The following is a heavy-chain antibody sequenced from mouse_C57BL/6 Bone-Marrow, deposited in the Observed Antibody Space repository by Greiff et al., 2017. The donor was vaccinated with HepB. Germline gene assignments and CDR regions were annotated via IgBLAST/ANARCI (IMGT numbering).Heavy chain of an antibody. CDR2: ILPGSGST. CDR1: GYTFTGYW. J-gene: IGHJ2*01. Sequence: VQLQQSGAELMKPGASVKLSCKATGYTFTGYWIEWVKQRPGHGLEWIGEILPGSGSTNYNEKFKSKATLTVDKSSSTAYMQLSSLTSEDSAVYYCASYGNWGYWGQGTTLTVSS. V-gene: IGHV1-9*01. D-gene: IGHD2-1*01. CDR3: ASYGNWGY.